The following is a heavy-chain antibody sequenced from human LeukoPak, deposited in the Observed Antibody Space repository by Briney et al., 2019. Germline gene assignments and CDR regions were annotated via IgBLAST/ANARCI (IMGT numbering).Heavy chain of an antibody. CDR3: ARGKGVVIPFFDY. CDR1: GGSITSYY. CDR2: IYYSGST. Sequence: PSETLSLTCTVSGGSITSYYWSWIRQPPGKGLEWIGYIYYSGSTNYNPSLKSRVTISVDTSKNQFSLKLTSVTAADTAVYYCARGKGVVIPFFDYWGQGTLVTVSS. V-gene: IGHV4-59*08. J-gene: IGHJ4*02. D-gene: IGHD3-3*01.